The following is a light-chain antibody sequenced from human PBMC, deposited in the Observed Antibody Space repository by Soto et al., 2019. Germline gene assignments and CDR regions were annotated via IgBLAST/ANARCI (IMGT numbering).Light chain of an antibody. CDR2: AAS. J-gene: IGKJ4*01. CDR3: QQLNSYPLT. V-gene: IGKV1-9*01. CDR1: QGISSY. Sequence: IQFTQSPSSLSASVGDRVTITCRASQGISSYLVWYQQKPGKAPKLLIYAASTLHSGVPSRFSGGGSGTDFTLTISSLQPEDFATYYCQQLNSYPLTFGGGTKVDIK.